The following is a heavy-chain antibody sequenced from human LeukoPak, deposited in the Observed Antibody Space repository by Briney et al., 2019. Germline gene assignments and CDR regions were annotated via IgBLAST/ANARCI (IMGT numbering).Heavy chain of an antibody. J-gene: IGHJ4*02. CDR1: GFTFSSYS. D-gene: IGHD3-10*01. CDR3: AKDPGGGWFGESTLDY. Sequence: GGSLRLSCAASGFTFSSYSMNWVRQAPGKGLERVSSISSSSSYIYYADSVKGRFTISRDNAKNSLYLQMNSLRAEDTAVYYCAKDPGGGWFGESTLDYWGQGTLVTVSS. V-gene: IGHV3-21*01. CDR2: ISSSSSYI.